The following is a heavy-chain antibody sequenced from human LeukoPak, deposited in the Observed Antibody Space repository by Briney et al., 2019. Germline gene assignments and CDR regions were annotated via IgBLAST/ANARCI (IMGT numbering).Heavy chain of an antibody. CDR2: IIPIFGTA. Sequence: SVKVSCKASGGTFISYAISWVRQAPGQGLEWRGGIIPIFGTANYAQKFQGRVTITTDESTSTAYMELSSLRSEDTAVYYCATTRRPGVGATTGGVDYWGQGTLVTVSS. CDR3: ATTRRPGVGATTGGVDY. V-gene: IGHV1-69*05. J-gene: IGHJ4*02. CDR1: GGTFISYA. D-gene: IGHD1-26*01.